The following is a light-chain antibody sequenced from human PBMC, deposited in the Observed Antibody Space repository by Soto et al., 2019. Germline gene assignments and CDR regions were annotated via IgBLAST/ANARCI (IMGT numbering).Light chain of an antibody. CDR2: GAS. J-gene: IGKJ1*01. CDR1: QSVSSK. CDR3: QQYNNWPVA. V-gene: IGKV3-15*01. Sequence: EIVMTQSPATLSVSPGERATLSCRASQSVSSKLAWYQQKPGQAPRLLTYGASTRATGIPARFSGSGSGTEVTLTISSLQSEDFAVYYCQQYNNWPVAFGQGTKVEIK.